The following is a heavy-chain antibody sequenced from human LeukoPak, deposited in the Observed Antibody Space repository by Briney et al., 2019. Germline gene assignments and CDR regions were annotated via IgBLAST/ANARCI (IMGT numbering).Heavy chain of an antibody. CDR1: GFTFSNYG. CDR2: ISYDARSN. V-gene: IGHV3-30*05. CDR3: AKGRATAVANWYFGL. Sequence: RGSLRLSCVTSGFTFSNYGMHWVRQVPGKGLEWVAVISYDARSNFHVDSVKGRFTISRDNSKNTLYLQMNSLRAEDTAVYYCAKGRATAVANWYFGLWGRGTLVTVSS. D-gene: IGHD5-18*01. J-gene: IGHJ2*01.